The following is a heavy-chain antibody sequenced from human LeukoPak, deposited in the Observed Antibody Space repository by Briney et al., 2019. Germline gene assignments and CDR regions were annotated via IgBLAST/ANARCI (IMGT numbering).Heavy chain of an antibody. CDR1: GGSISSGSYY. V-gene: IGHV4-61*02. J-gene: IGHJ4*02. Sequence: PSQTLSLTCTVSGGSISSGSYYWSWIRQPAGKGLEWIGRIYTSGSTNYNPSLKSRVTISVDTSKNQFSLELSSVTAADTAVYYCARSGVSYYYDSSPQDSWGQGTLVTVSS. CDR3: ARSGVSYYYDSSPQDS. D-gene: IGHD3-22*01. CDR2: IYTSGST.